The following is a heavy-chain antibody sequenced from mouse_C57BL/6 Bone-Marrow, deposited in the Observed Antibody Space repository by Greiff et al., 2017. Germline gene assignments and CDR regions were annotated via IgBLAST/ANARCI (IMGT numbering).Heavy chain of an antibody. Sequence: VQLQQSGTVLARPGASVKMSCKTSGYTFTSYWMHWVKQRPGQGLEWIGAIYPGNSDTSYNQKFKGKAKLTAVTSASTAYMELSSLTNEDSAVYYCTIITTVVAKDYAMDYWGQGTSVTVSS. CDR3: TIITTVVAKDYAMDY. CDR2: IYPGNSDT. CDR1: GYTFTSYW. D-gene: IGHD1-1*01. J-gene: IGHJ4*01. V-gene: IGHV1-5*01.